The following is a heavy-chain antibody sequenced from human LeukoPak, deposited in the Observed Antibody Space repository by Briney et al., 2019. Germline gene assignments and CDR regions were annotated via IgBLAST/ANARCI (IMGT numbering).Heavy chain of an antibody. CDR1: GGSLSSYY. J-gene: IGHJ4*02. CDR3: AASPPVDTIML. D-gene: IGHD3-16*01. Sequence: SETLSLTCTVSGGSLSSYYWSWIRQPAGKGLEFIGRIYVTGITNYNPSLQSRVTMSEDTSNNQFSLRLSSVTAADTAVYYCAASPPVDTIMLWGQGILVTVTS. CDR2: IYVTGIT. V-gene: IGHV4-4*07.